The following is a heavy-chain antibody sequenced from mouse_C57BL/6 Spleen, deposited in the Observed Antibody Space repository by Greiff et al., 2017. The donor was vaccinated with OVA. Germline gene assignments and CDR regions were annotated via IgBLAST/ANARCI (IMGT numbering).Heavy chain of an antibody. J-gene: IGHJ2*01. CDR3: GRNEPYVDY. CDR1: GYTFTSYW. V-gene: IGHV1-64*01. CDR2: IHPNSGST. Sequence: QVQLKQPGAELVKPGASVKLSCKASGYTFTSYWMHWVKQRPGQGLEWIGMIHPNSGSTNYNEKFKSKATLTVDKSSSTAYMQLSSLTSEDSAVYYCGRNEPYVDYWGQGTTLTVSS. D-gene: IGHD6-1*01.